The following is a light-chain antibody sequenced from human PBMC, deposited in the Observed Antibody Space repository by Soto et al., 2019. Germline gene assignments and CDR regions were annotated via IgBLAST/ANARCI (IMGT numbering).Light chain of an antibody. CDR1: QSISSR. Sequence: DIQMTQSPSTLSASVGDRVTITCRASQSISSRLAWYQQKPGKAPKLLIYDASSLESGVPSRFSGSGSGTEFNLSISSLQPDDFTTYYGPLYNSYSPRTFGQGTQVEIK. CDR2: DAS. V-gene: IGKV1-5*01. CDR3: PLYNSYSPRT. J-gene: IGKJ1*01.